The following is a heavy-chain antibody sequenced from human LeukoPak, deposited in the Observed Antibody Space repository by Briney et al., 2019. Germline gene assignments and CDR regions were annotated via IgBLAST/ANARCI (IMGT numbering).Heavy chain of an antibody. V-gene: IGHV3-33*01. CDR2: IWYDGSNK. CDR3: ARDARSSSHYDY. D-gene: IGHD6-13*01. CDR1: GFTFSSDG. J-gene: IGHJ4*02. Sequence: PGGSLRLSCAASGFTFSSDGMHWDRQAPGKGLEWVAVIWYDGSNKYYADSVKGRFTISRDNSKNTLYLQMNSLRAEDTAVYYCARDARSSSHYDYWGQGTLVTVSS.